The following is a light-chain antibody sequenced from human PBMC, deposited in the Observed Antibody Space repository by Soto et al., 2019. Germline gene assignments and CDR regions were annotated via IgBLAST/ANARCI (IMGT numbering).Light chain of an antibody. CDR2: SNN. CDR3: AAWDDNTLHVV. Sequence: QSVLTQPPSASGTPGQRVTISCSGSNSNIESNNVNWYQQLPATAPKLLIYSNNQRPSGVPDRFSASKSGTSASLAISGLQSEDEADYYCAAWDDNTLHVVFGGGTQLTVL. V-gene: IGLV1-44*01. CDR1: NSNIESNN. J-gene: IGLJ3*02.